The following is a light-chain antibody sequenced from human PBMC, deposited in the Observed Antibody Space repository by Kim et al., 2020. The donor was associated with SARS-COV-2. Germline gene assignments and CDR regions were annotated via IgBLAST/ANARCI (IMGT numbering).Light chain of an antibody. V-gene: IGKV3-11*01. Sequence: PGERATLSCRASEGILTYLAWYQQKAGQAPRLLIYDASHRASGVPDRFTGSGSGTDFTLTISSLEPEDFAVYYCQQRSNPLTFGQGTRLEIK. CDR3: QQRSNPLT. J-gene: IGKJ5*01. CDR1: EGILTY. CDR2: DAS.